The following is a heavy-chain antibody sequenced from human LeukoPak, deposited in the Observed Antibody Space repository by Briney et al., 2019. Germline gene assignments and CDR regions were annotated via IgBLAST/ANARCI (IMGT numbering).Heavy chain of an antibody. CDR1: GFTLSSYG. CDR2: IWYDGSNK. CDR3: GRRSGDY. D-gene: IGHD3-10*01. Sequence: GGSLRLSCAASGFTLSSYGMHWVRQAPGKGLEWVAVIWYDGSNKYYADSVKGRFTISRDNSKNTLYLQVNSLRAEDTAAYYCGRRSGDYWGQGTLVTVSS. J-gene: IGHJ4*02. V-gene: IGHV3-33*01.